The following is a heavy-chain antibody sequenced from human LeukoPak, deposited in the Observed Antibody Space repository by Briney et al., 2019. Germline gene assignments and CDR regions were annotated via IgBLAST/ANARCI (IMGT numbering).Heavy chain of an antibody. V-gene: IGHV5-51*01. CDR3: ARVNSSWFDP. J-gene: IGHJ5*02. D-gene: IGHD6-13*01. CDR1: GSRFTSYW. CDR2: IYPGDSDT. Sequence: GASLKISCKGSGSRFTSYWIGWVRQMPGKGLEWMGIIYPGDSDTRYSPSFQGQVTISADKSISTAYLQWSSLKASDTAMYYCARVNSSWFDPWGQGTLVTVSS.